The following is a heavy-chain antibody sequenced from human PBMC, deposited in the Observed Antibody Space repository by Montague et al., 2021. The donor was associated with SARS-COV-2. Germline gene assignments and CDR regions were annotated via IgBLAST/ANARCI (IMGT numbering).Heavy chain of an antibody. CDR1: GGSISSNLFY. D-gene: IGHD4-23*01. V-gene: IGHV4-39*01. Sequence: SETLSLTCTVSGGSISSNLFYWGWIRQTPGKALEWIGDISYTGSTYYNPSLKSRVTVAVDTSTNQSSLRLSSLTAADTAMYYCARHVDPCGGNCRIWYFDLWGRGSLVTVSS. J-gene: IGHJ2*01. CDR2: ISYTGST. CDR3: ARHVDPCGGNCRIWYFDL.